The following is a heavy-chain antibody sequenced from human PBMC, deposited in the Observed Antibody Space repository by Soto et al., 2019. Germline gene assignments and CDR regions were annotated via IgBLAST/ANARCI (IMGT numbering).Heavy chain of an antibody. D-gene: IGHD3-9*01. J-gene: IGHJ6*02. CDR1: GYNFMSYY. CDR2: INPNGGTT. Sequence: GASVKVSCKASGYNFMSYYLHWVRQAPTQDLEWMGWINPNGGTTNSAQKFQGRLTMTRDTSITTAYMELSRLNSDDTAVYYCARDARGTRGFDEMDIWGQGTTVTVS. CDR3: ARDARGTRGFDEMDI. V-gene: IGHV1-2*02.